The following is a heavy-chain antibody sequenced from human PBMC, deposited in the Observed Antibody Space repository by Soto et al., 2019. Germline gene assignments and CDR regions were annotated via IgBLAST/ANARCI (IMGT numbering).Heavy chain of an antibody. CDR2: IIPIFGTA. Sequence: QVQLVQSGAEVKKPGSSVKVSCKASGGTFSSYAISWVRQAPGQGLEWMGGIIPIFGTANYAQKFQGRVTITADESTSTAYMELSSLRSEDTAVYYCARDHCSGGSCYSNGMYVWGQGTTVTVSS. CDR3: ARDHCSGGSCYSNGMYV. D-gene: IGHD2-15*01. J-gene: IGHJ6*02. V-gene: IGHV1-69*01. CDR1: GGTFSSYA.